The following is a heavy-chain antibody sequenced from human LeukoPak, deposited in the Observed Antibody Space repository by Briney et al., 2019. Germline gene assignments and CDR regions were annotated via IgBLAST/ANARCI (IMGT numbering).Heavy chain of an antibody. V-gene: IGHV3-23*01. CDR3: AKDHYSSGWYPTPFDY. D-gene: IGHD6-19*01. J-gene: IGHJ4*02. CDR2: ISGSGGST. Sequence: GGSLRLSCAASGFTFSSYAMCWGRQAPGTGLEWVSPISGSGGSTYYADSVKGRFTISRDNSKNTLYLQMNSLRAEDTAVYYCAKDHYSSGWYPTPFDYWGQGTLVTVSS. CDR1: GFTFSSYA.